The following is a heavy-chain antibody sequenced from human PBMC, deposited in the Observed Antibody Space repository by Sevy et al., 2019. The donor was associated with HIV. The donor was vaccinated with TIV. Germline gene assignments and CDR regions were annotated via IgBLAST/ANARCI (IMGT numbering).Heavy chain of an antibody. CDR3: ARAGAGWYDYQPQPSQNFDYYYYGMDV. V-gene: IGHV3-48*02. CDR1: GFTFSSYS. D-gene: IGHD6-19*01. CDR2: ISSSSSTI. Sequence: GGSLRLSCAASGFTFSSYSMNWVRQAPGKGLEWVSYISSSSSTIYYAASVKGRFTISRDNAKNSRYLQMNSLRDEDTAVYYCARAGAGWYDYQPQPSQNFDYYYYGMDVWGQGTTVTVSS. J-gene: IGHJ6*02.